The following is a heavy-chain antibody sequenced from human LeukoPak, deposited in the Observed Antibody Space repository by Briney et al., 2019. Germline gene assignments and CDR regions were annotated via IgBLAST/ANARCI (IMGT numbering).Heavy chain of an antibody. Sequence: GGSLRLSCAASGFAFSAYWMHWVRQAPGKGLEWVSRINEDATTITYADSVKGRFIIPRDNSKKSLYLQMNNLRAEDTAVYYCVRDLILVWTPGDDFDFWGQGTLVIVSS. J-gene: IGHJ4*02. D-gene: IGHD3-16*01. V-gene: IGHV3-74*01. CDR1: GFAFSAYW. CDR3: VRDLILVWTPGDDFDF. CDR2: INEDATTI.